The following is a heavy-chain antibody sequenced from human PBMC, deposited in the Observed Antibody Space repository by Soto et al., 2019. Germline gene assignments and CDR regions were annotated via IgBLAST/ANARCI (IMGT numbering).Heavy chain of an antibody. CDR3: ARTRQYCSGGRCYKVGFDS. Sequence: PAETLSLTCTVSGGSISSTDYYWNWIRQSPWRGLEYIGYIYYTGSAYSNPSLKSRVTMSVDTSKNQFSLKFNSVTAADTAVYYCARTRQYCSGGRCYKVGFDSWGQGTLVTVSS. CDR2: IYYTGSA. V-gene: IGHV4-30-4*01. CDR1: GGSISSTDYY. D-gene: IGHD2-15*01. J-gene: IGHJ4*02.